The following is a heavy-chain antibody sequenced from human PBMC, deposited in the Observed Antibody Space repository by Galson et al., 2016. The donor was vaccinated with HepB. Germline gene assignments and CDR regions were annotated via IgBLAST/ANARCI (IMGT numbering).Heavy chain of an antibody. J-gene: IGHJ4*02. D-gene: IGHD5-18*01. CDR1: GFTFNSYS. CDR3: ARKGYGGADLDY. V-gene: IGHV3-48*01. CDR2: ISSNSSTI. Sequence: SLRLSCAASGFTFNSYSMNRVRQAPGKGLEWVSYISSNSSTIYYADSVKGRFTISRDNAKNSLYLQMNSLRVEDTAVYYCARKGYGGADLDYWGQGTLVTVSS.